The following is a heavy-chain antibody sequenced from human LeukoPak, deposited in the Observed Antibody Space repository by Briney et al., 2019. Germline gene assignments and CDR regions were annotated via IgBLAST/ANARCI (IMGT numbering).Heavy chain of an antibody. V-gene: IGHV3-23*01. CDR1: GFTFSSYA. CDR2: ISGSGGNT. J-gene: IGHJ4*02. Sequence: GGSLRLSCAASGFTFSSYAMTWVRQSPGKGLEWVSAISGSGGNTYSADSVKGRCTISRDNSKKTLFLHMNSLRAEDTAVYYCARGMSATSGYLELEYWGQGTLVTAS. D-gene: IGHD3-22*01. CDR3: ARGMSATSGYLELEY.